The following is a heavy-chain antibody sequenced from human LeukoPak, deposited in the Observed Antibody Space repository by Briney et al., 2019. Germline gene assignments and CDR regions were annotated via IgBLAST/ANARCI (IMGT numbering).Heavy chain of an antibody. CDR1: GYSFTSYW. V-gene: IGHV5-51*01. CDR2: IYPGDSDT. D-gene: IGHD1-26*01. CDR3: ARQVGAITRPFDS. J-gene: IGHJ4*02. Sequence: GESLKISCKASGYSFTSYWIVWVRQMPGKGLEWMGIIYPGDSDTRYSPSFQGQVTISADKSISTAYLQWNSLKASDTAIYYCARQVGAITRPFDSWGQGTLVTVSS.